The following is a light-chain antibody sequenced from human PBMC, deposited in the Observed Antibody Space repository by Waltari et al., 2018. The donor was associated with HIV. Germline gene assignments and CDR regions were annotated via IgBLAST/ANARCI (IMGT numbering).Light chain of an antibody. Sequence: ALTHPASVAGSPGQSITLSCTGTSRDVGASNYVSWYQPPPGKAPTLMIYDVSNRPSVVSNRFSGSKSGNTASLTISGLQAEDEADYYCNSYTTSSTLHVVFGGGTKLTVL. V-gene: IGLV2-14*03. CDR3: NSYTTSSTLHVV. CDR2: DVS. CDR1: SRDVGASNY. J-gene: IGLJ2*01.